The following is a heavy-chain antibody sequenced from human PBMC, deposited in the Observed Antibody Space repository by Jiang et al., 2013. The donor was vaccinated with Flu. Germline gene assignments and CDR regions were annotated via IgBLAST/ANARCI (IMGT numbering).Heavy chain of an antibody. CDR3: ARIRAVAGEPIDY. D-gene: IGHD6-19*01. CDR1: GYTFTSYA. V-gene: IGHV1-3*01. CDR2: INAGNGNT. J-gene: IGHJ4*02. Sequence: GAEVKKPGASVKVSCKASGYTFTSYAMHWVRQAPGQRLEWMGWINAGNGNTKYSQKFQGRVTITRDTSASTAYMELSSLRSEDTAVYYCARIRAVAGEPIDYWGQGTPGHRLL.